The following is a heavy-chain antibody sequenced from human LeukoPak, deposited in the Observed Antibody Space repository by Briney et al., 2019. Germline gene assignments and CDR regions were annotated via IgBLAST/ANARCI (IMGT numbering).Heavy chain of an antibody. Sequence: GGSLRLSCAASGFTFSSYAMSWVRQAPGKGLEWVSAISGSGGSTYYADSVKGRFTISRDNSKNTLYLQMNSPRAEDTAVYYCAKAREWELLGGFDYWGQGTLVTVSS. J-gene: IGHJ4*02. D-gene: IGHD1-26*01. CDR1: GFTFSSYA. CDR2: ISGSGGST. CDR3: AKAREWELLGGFDY. V-gene: IGHV3-23*01.